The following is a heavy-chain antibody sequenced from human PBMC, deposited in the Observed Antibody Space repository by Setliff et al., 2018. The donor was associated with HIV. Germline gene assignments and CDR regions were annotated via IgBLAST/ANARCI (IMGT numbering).Heavy chain of an antibody. Sequence: ASVKVSCKPSGYSFTDHYIHWVRQAPGQGLEWMGWINPNSGYSTSAQKFQGRVLMSRDTSINTAYMELTRLRSDDTAVYFCARESIASSFVFYSHYMDFWGSGTRVTVSS. CDR2: INPNSGYS. CDR1: GYSFTDHY. J-gene: IGHJ6*03. CDR3: ARESIASSFVFYSHYMDF. D-gene: IGHD2-2*01. V-gene: IGHV1-2*02.